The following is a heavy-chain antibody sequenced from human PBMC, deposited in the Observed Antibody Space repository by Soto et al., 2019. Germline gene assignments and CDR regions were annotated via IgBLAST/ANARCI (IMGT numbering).Heavy chain of an antibody. CDR2: INPNGGGT. J-gene: IGHJ4*02. Sequence: QVQLVQSGAEVKKPGASVKVSCKASGYTFTSYYIQWVRQAPGQGLEWMGIINPNGGGTSYAQKFQGRVTMTRDTSTSTVYMDLSSLRSEDTAVYYCARGRGSGWPFDYWGQGTLVTVSS. D-gene: IGHD6-19*01. CDR1: GYTFTSYY. V-gene: IGHV1-46*03. CDR3: ARGRGSGWPFDY.